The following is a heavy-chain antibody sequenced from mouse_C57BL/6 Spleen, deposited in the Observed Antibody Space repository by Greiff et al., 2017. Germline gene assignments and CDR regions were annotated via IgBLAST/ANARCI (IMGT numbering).Heavy chain of an antibody. D-gene: IGHD4-1*01. J-gene: IGHJ2*01. CDR1: GFTFTDYY. CDR2: VYPYNGGT. Sequence: EVQLQQSGPVLVKPGPSVKISCKASGFTFTDYYMHWVKQSHGQRLEWIGLVYPYNGGTSYNKKFKGKATMTVDTSSSTAYMELNSLTSEDSAVYYCARSLGRKDFDYWGQGTTLTVSS. CDR3: ARSLGRKDFDY. V-gene: IGHV1-36*01.